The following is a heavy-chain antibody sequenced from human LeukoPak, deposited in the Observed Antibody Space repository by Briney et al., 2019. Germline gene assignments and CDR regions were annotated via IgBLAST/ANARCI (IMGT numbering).Heavy chain of an antibody. Sequence: SVKVSCKASGGTFISYAISWVRQAPGQGLEWMGGIIPIFGTANYAQKFQGRATITADESTSTAYMEPSSLRSEDTAVYYCARDRDYDSSGYSNAFDIWGQGTMVTVSS. CDR3: ARDRDYDSSGYSNAFDI. CDR1: GGTFISYA. J-gene: IGHJ3*02. V-gene: IGHV1-69*13. D-gene: IGHD3-22*01. CDR2: IIPIFGTA.